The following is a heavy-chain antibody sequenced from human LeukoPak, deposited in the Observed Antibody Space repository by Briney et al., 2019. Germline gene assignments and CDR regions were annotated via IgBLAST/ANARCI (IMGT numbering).Heavy chain of an antibody. J-gene: IGHJ4*02. CDR1: GFTFSDYW. CDR2: IKQDGSDK. CDR3: ARDGLCSGGSCVQTYPFDY. V-gene: IGHV3-7*01. D-gene: IGHD2-15*01. Sequence: PGGSLRLSCAASGFTFSDYWMTWVRQAPGKGLEWVANIKQDGSDKHYVDSVKGRFIISRDNAKNSLYLQMNSLRAADTAVYYCARDGLCSGGSCVQTYPFDYWGQGTLVTVSS.